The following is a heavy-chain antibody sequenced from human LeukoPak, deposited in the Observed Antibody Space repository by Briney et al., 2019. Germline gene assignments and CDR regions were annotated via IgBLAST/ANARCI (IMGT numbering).Heavy chain of an antibody. V-gene: IGHV3-66*01. CDR2: IYSGGST. CDR3: ASAGGLPDYYYYYYGMDV. Sequence: PGGSLRLSCAASGFTVSSNYMSWVRQAPGKGLEWVSVIYSGGSTYYADSVKGRFTISRDNSKNTLYLQMNSLRAEDTAVYYCASAGGLPDYYYYYYGMDVWGQGTTVTVSS. D-gene: IGHD1-14*01. CDR1: GFTVSSNY. J-gene: IGHJ6*02.